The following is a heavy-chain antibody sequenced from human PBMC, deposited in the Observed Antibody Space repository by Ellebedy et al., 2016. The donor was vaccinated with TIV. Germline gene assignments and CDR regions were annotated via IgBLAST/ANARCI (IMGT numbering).Heavy chain of an antibody. CDR2: VDWDDDK. CDR3: ARIQASTGTIDY. CDR1: GFSLTTSGMC. D-gene: IGHD1-7*01. Sequence: SGPTLVKPTQTLTLTCTFSGFSLTTSGMCVSWIRQPPGKALEWLARVDWDDDKYYSTSLKTRLTIYKDTSKNQVVLTMTNLDPVDTATYYCARIQASTGTIDYWGQGTLVTVSA. J-gene: IGHJ4*02. V-gene: IGHV2-70*11.